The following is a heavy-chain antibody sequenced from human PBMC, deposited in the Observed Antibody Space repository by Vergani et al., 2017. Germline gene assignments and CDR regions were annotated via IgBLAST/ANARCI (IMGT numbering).Heavy chain of an antibody. J-gene: IGHJ5*01. CDR3: AHSWNFGRRDWFDS. D-gene: IGHD1-26*01. CDR2: ISPKTGDT. Sequence: QVQLVQSGAEVKKPGGSMKVSCQASESTFSDYNIHWVRQAPGQGRQWRGWISPKTGDTDYLQRFQDRVTMTRDASTKTVYLKMTRLTSDDTAIYYCAHSWNFGRRDWFDSWGPGTLVTVSS. V-gene: IGHV1-2*02. CDR1: ESTFSDYN.